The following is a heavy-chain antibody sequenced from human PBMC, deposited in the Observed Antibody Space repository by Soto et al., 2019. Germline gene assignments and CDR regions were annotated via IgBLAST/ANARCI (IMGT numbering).Heavy chain of an antibody. CDR2: IYNSGRT. CDR3: ARGCSSCVVGFDF. Sequence: SETLSLTCTVSGGSMSNGYYYWSWVRQNPGKSLEWIGHIYNSGRTYYNPPLKSQVGILVDTSKNQFSLNLNSVTAADTAVYYCARGCSSCVVGFDFWGQGTMVT. V-gene: IGHV4-31*01. J-gene: IGHJ3*01. D-gene: IGHD6-19*01. CDR1: GGSMSNGYYY.